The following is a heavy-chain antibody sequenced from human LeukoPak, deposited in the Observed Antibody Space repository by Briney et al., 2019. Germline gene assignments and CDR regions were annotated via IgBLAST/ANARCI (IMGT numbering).Heavy chain of an antibody. CDR1: GYTFTSYD. Sequence: ASVTVSCKASGYTFTSYDINWVRQAPGQGLEWMGWMNPNSGNTGYAQKFQGRVTMTRNTSISTAYMELSSLRSEDTAVYYCARVMRRGYYFDYWGQGTLVTVSS. V-gene: IGHV1-8*01. CDR2: MNPNSGNT. D-gene: IGHD3-10*01. J-gene: IGHJ4*02. CDR3: ARVMRRGYYFDY.